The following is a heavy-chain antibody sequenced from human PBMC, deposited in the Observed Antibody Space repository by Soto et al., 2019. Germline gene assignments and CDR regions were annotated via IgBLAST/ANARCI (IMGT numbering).Heavy chain of an antibody. CDR1: GFTFSSYA. V-gene: IGHV3-23*01. D-gene: IGHD2-21*02. CDR3: AKDKRHCGGDCPAGPSDY. J-gene: IGHJ4*02. Sequence: EVQLLESGGGLVQPGGSLRLSCEGSGFTFSSYAMSWVRQAPGKGLEWVSVVSGSGGSTYYADSVKGRFTISRDNSKNTLYLQMNSLRAEDTAVYYCAKDKRHCGGDCPAGPSDYWGQGTLVTVSS. CDR2: VSGSGGST.